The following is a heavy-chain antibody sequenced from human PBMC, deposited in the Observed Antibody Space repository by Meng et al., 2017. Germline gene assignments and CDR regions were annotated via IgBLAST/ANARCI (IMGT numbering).Heavy chain of an antibody. CDR3: ARDLGDVEMATMGEDY. CDR2: INPNSGGT. J-gene: IGHJ4*02. Sequence: GESLKISCKASGYTFTGYYMHWVRQAPGQGLEWMGWINPNSGGTNYAQKFQGRVTMTRDTSISTAYMELSRLRSDDTAVYYCARDLGDVEMATMGEDYWGQGTLVTVSS. V-gene: IGHV1-2*02. CDR1: GYTFTGYY. D-gene: IGHD5-24*01.